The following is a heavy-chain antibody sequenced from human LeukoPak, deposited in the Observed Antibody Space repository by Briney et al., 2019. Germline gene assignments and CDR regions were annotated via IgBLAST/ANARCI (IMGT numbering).Heavy chain of an antibody. D-gene: IGHD5-24*01. V-gene: IGHV1-2*02. CDR3: ARVLEGYNEGDY. J-gene: IGHJ4*02. CDR2: INPNSGGT. CDR1: GYTFTGYY. Sequence: ASVKVSCKASGYTFTGYYMHWVRQAPGQGLEWMGWINPNSGGTNYAQKFQGRVTMTRDTSISTAYMELSRLRSDDTAVYYCARVLEGYNEGDYWGQGTLVTVSS.